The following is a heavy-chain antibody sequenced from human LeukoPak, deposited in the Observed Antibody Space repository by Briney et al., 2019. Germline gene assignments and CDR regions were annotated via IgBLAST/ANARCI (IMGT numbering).Heavy chain of an antibody. CDR2: INQGGSDK. J-gene: IGHJ4*02. CDR3: TRDRSRAEDD. V-gene: IGHV3-7*01. CDR1: GFTFSGHW. Sequence: GGSLRLSCAASGFTFSGHWMSWVRQAQGKGLEWVANINQGGSDKYYVDSVKGRFTISRDNANNLLYLQMNSLRGEDTAVYYCTRDRSRAEDDWGQGTLVTVSS. D-gene: IGHD1-14*01.